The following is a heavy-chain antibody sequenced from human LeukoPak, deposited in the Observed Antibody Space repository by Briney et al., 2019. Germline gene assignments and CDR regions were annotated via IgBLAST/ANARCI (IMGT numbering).Heavy chain of an antibody. J-gene: IGHJ4*02. Sequence: PGGSLRLSCAASGFTFSSYAMSWVRQAPGKGLEWFSAISGTGGSTYYADSVKGRFTISRDNSKNALDLQMDSLRAEDTAVYYCARDRGAYPYYLDYWGQGTLVTVSS. CDR2: ISGTGGST. D-gene: IGHD2-15*01. V-gene: IGHV3-23*01. CDR3: ARDRGAYPYYLDY. CDR1: GFTFSSYA.